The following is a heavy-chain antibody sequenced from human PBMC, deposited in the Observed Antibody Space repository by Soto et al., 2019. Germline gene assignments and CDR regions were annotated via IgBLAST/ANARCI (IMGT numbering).Heavy chain of an antibody. D-gene: IGHD5-18*01. CDR1: GFIFSDFG. Sequence: QVNLVESGGGVAQPGRSLRLSCEASGFIFSDFGMHWVRQAPGKGLEWVAVISYDGNNKYYAQSVKGRFTISRDNSKHTLFLNMDSLRPEDTAVYHCVKGDLDTAVVNSPAALDFWGPGTMVTVS. CDR2: ISYDGNNK. V-gene: IGHV3-30*18. CDR3: VKGDLDTAVVNSPAALDF. J-gene: IGHJ3*01.